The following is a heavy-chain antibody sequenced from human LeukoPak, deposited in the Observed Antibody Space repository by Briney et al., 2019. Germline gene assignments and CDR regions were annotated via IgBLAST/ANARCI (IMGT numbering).Heavy chain of an antibody. CDR2: IYTSGST. CDR1: GGSISSYY. J-gene: IGHJ3*02. D-gene: IGHD2-2*01. Sequence: SETLSLTCTVSGGSISSYYWSWIRQPAGKGLEWIGRIYTSGSTNYNPSLKSRVTMSVDTSKNQFSLKLSSVTAADTAVYYCARGEGLGYCSSTSCSPDHDAFDIWGQGTMVTASS. CDR3: ARGEGLGYCSSTSCSPDHDAFDI. V-gene: IGHV4-4*07.